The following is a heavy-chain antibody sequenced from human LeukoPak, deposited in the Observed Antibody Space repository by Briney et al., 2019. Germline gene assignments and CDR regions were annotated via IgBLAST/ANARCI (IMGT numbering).Heavy chain of an antibody. V-gene: IGHV4-31*03. CDR2: MYYSGST. D-gene: IGHD5-18*01. CDR1: GGSISSGGYY. J-gene: IGHJ4*02. Sequence: KPSESLSLTCTVSGGSISSGGYYWSWLRQHPGKGLDGSRYMYYSGSTYYNPALERRGPITLQTSKHQFSLTLSYVTAAATVEYYCARVDTAFDYWGQGTLVTVSS. CDR3: ARVDTAFDY.